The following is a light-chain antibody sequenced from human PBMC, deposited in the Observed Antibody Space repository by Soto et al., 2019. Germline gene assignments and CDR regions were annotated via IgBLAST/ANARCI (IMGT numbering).Light chain of an antibody. CDR2: EAS. Sequence: EIVLTQSPGTLSLSPGDRATLSCRASQSVTSSYLAWFQQKPGQAPRLLIYEASSRATGIPDRFSGSGSGTDFTLTIIRLEPEDFAVYSCHQYGSSPLTFGQGTKLEIK. V-gene: IGKV3-20*01. CDR1: QSVTSSY. CDR3: HQYGSSPLT. J-gene: IGKJ2*01.